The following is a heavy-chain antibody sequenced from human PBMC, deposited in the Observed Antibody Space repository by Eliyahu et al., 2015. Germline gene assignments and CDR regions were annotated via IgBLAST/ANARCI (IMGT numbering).Heavy chain of an antibody. J-gene: IGHJ4*02. D-gene: IGHD6-13*01. V-gene: IGHV3-23*04. Sequence: EVQLVESGGGLVQPGGSLRLSCXAXAFTFXXYAMXWVRQAPGKGLEWVSGLSDSGVSTYYADSVKGRFTISRDNSKNTLYLQMNSLRADDTAVYYCAKDEKSAGIAAAIDYWGQGTLVTVSS. CDR3: AKDEKSAGIAAAIDY. CDR1: AFTFXXYA. CDR2: LSDSGVST.